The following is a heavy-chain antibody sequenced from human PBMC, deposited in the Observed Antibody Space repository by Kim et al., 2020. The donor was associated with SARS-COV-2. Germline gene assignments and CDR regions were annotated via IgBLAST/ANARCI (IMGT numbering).Heavy chain of an antibody. CDR1: GFTFSDYY. CDR3: ARRPPAPAYGDYVLHWYFDL. CDR2: ISSSGSTI. Sequence: GGSLRLSCAASGFTFSDYYMSWIRQAPGKGLEWVSYISSSGSTIYYADSVKGRFTISRDNAKNSLYLQMNSLRAEDTAVYYCARRPPAPAYGDYVLHWYFDLWGRGTLVTVSS. J-gene: IGHJ2*01. V-gene: IGHV3-11*01. D-gene: IGHD4-17*01.